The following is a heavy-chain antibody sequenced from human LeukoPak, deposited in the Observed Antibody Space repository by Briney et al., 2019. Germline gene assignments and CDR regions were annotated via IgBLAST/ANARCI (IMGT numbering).Heavy chain of an antibody. CDR2: ISYDGGNK. J-gene: IGHJ4*02. CDR1: GFTFSDYG. Sequence: GGSLRLSCAASGFTFSDYGMHWVRQAPGKGLEWVALISYDGGNKFYADSVRDRFTISRDNSKNTLFLQMNSLGIENTAVYYCAKVFEVRGARRPKDYWGQGTLVIVSS. D-gene: IGHD3-10*01. V-gene: IGHV3-30*18. CDR3: AKVFEVRGARRPKDY.